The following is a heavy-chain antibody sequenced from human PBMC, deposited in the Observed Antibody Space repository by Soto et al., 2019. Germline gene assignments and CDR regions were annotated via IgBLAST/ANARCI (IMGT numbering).Heavy chain of an antibody. Sequence: EVQLVESGGGLVKPGGSLRLSCVASGFTFSSYNMNWVRQAPGKGLEWVSFISSSSSSYIYYADSVKGRFTISRDNAKNSLYLQMNSLRAEDTAVYYCARDYGGNSYCFDPWGQGTLVTVSS. CDR1: GFTFSSYN. CDR3: ARDYGGNSYCFDP. D-gene: IGHD4-17*01. J-gene: IGHJ5*02. CDR2: ISSSSSSYI. V-gene: IGHV3-21*01.